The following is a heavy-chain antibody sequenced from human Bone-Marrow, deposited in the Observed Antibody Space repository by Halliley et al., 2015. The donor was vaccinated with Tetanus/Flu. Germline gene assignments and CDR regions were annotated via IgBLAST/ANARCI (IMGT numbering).Heavy chain of an antibody. D-gene: IGHD6-25*01. CDR2: IDPRDSYT. J-gene: IGHJ4*02. V-gene: IGHV5-10-1*01. CDR3: AGGSIRNHFDY. Sequence: LGWLGRIDPRDSYTNYSPSFQDRVTISVDTSINTVFLQWDTLKASDTAVYYCAGGSIRNHFDYWGQGALVTVSS.